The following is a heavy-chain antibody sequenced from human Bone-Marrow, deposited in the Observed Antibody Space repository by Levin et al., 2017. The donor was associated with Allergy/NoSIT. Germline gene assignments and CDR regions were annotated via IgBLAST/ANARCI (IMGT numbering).Heavy chain of an antibody. V-gene: IGHV3-33*01. CDR3: ARDVRSAALDC. CDR2: IWYDGSNK. D-gene: IGHD2-2*01. CDR1: GLTFRNYG. J-gene: IGHJ4*02. Sequence: PGGSLRLSCAASGLTFRNYGMHWVRQAPGKGLEWVAVIWYDGSNKYYADSVKGRFTISRDNSKNTLYLQMNSLRVEDTAVYYCARDVRSAALDCWGQGTLVTVSS.